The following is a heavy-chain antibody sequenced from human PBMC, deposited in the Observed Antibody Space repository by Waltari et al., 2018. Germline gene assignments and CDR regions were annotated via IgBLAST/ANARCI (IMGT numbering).Heavy chain of an antibody. CDR2: IYPGDSDT. CDR1: GYSFTSYW. V-gene: IGHV5-51*01. CDR3: ARYTVTTYYYMDV. Sequence: EVQLVQSGAEVKKPGESLKISCKGSGYSFTSYWIGWVCQMPGKGLEWRGIIYPGDSDTRYSPSFQGQVTISADKSISTAYLQWSSLKASDTAMYYCARYTVTTYYYMDVWGKGTTVTVSS. D-gene: IGHD4-17*01. J-gene: IGHJ6*03.